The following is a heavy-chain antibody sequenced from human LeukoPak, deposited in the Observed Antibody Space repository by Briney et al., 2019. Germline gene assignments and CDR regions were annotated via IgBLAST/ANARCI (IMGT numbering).Heavy chain of an antibody. J-gene: IGHJ6*02. CDR3: AVAYYGGDCQTYYYYGMDV. CDR2: IIPIFGTA. CDR1: GGTFSSYA. D-gene: IGHD2-21*02. Sequence: SVKVSCKASGGTFSSYAISWVRQAPGQGLEWMGGIIPIFGTANYAQKFQGRVTITADESTSTAYMELSSLRSEDTAVYYCAVAYYGGDCQTYYYYGMDVWGQGTTVTVSS. V-gene: IGHV1-69*13.